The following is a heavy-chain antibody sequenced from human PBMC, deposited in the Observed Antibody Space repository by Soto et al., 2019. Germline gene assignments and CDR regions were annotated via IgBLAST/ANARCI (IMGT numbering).Heavy chain of an antibody. V-gene: IGHV3-23*01. CDR1: GFTFSSYA. J-gene: IGHJ5*02. D-gene: IGHD1-26*01. CDR2: ISGSGGST. CDR3: AREAMRGSRGATTWFDP. Sequence: SGGSLRLSCAASGFTFSSYAMSWVRQAPGKGLEWVSAISGSGGSTYYADSVKGRFTISRDNSKNTLYLQMNSLRAEDTAVYYCAREAMRGSRGATTWFDPWGQGTLVTVSS.